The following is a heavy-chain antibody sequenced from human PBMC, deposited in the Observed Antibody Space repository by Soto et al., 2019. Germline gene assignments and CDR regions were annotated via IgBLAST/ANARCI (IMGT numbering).Heavy chain of an antibody. CDR3: AQARKGSSVHHYYGMDV. D-gene: IGHD6-6*01. CDR2: ISSSSSYI. J-gene: IGHJ6*02. CDR1: GFTFSSYS. V-gene: IGHV3-21*01. Sequence: PGGSLRLSCAASGFTFSSYSMNWVRQAPGKGLEWVSSISSSSSYIYYADSVKGRFTISRDNAKNSLYLQMNSLRAEDTAVYYCAQARKGSSVHHYYGMDVWGQGTTVTVSS.